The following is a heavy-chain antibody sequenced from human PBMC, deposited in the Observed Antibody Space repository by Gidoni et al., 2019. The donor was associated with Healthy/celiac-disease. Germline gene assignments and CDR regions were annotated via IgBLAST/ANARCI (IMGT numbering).Heavy chain of an antibody. Sequence: EVTKPGPSLKVPCKASGGTVSSYAISGVRLAPGQGHEWMGGIIPIFGTANYAQKFQVRDTITADDSTSTAYMQLSSLRSEDTAVYYCARLGWSYCSGGSCYEDPFDYWGQGTLVTVSS. V-gene: IGHV1-69*01. D-gene: IGHD2-15*01. CDR3: ARLGWSYCSGGSCYEDPFDY. CDR2: IIPIFGTA. J-gene: IGHJ4*02. CDR1: GGTVSSYA.